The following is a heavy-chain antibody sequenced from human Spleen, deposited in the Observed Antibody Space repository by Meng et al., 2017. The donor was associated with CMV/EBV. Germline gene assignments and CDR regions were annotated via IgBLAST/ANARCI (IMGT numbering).Heavy chain of an antibody. V-gene: IGHV2-5*01. Sequence: SVSTYAVGVGWIRQPPGKALEWLALIYWNDDKRYSPSLRSRLTINRDTSKNLVVLTMTNMDPVDTATYYCAHSFYNDYSNYFDWFDPWGQGILVTVSS. CDR1: SVSTYAVG. J-gene: IGHJ5*02. CDR2: IYWNDDK. D-gene: IGHD4-11*01. CDR3: AHSFYNDYSNYFDWFDP.